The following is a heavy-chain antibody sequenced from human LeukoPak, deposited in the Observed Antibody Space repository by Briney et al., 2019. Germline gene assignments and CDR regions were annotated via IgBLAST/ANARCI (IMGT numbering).Heavy chain of an antibody. CDR2: IKLDGSEK. CDR3: ARGLWLASYFDY. V-gene: IGHV3-7*01. Sequence: GGSLRLSXAASGFTSSSYLMSWVCQAPGKGVEWVANIKLDGSEKYYVDSVKGPVTISRDNAKNSLYLQMNSLRAEDTAVYCCARGLWLASYFDYWGQGTLVTVSS. CDR1: GFTSSSYL. J-gene: IGHJ4*02. D-gene: IGHD5-18*01.